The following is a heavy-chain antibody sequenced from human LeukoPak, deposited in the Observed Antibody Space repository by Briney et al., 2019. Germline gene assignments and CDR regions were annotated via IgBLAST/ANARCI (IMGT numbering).Heavy chain of an antibody. Sequence: PRRSLRLSCTASGFTFGDYAMSWVSQAPGKGLEWVGFIRSKAYGRTTEYAASVKGRFTISRDDSKSIAYLQMNSLKTVDTAVYYCTSDIVVVPAALGAFDIWGQGTMVTVSS. V-gene: IGHV3-49*04. J-gene: IGHJ3*02. CDR3: TSDIVVVPAALGAFDI. CDR1: GFTFGDYA. D-gene: IGHD2-2*01. CDR2: IRSKAYGRTT.